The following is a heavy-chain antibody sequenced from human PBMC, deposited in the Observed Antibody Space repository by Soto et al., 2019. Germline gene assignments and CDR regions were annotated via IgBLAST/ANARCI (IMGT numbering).Heavy chain of an antibody. V-gene: IGHV3-53*02. Sequence: EVQLVETGGGLIQPGGSLRLSCAASGFTVSSNYMSWVRQAPGKGLEWVSVIYSGGSTYYADSVKGRFTISRDNSKNTLYLQMNSLRAEDTAVYYCAREGGAARRDSPEPYYYGMDVWGQGTTVTVSS. CDR2: IYSGGST. CDR3: AREGGAARRDSPEPYYYGMDV. D-gene: IGHD6-6*01. CDR1: GFTVSSNY. J-gene: IGHJ6*02.